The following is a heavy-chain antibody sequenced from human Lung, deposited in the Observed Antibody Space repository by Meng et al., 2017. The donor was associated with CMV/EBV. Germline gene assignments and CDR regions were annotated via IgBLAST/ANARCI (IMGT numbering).Heavy chain of an antibody. J-gene: IGHJ3*02. Sequence: GSLRLSCTVSGGSISSYYWSWIRQPPGKGLEWIGYIYYSGSTNYNPSLKSRVTISVDTSKNQFSLKLSSVTAADTAVYYCAREPAAAGGDAFDIWGQGTXVTVSS. V-gene: IGHV4-59*01. D-gene: IGHD6-13*01. CDR1: GGSISSYY. CDR3: AREPAAAGGDAFDI. CDR2: IYYSGST.